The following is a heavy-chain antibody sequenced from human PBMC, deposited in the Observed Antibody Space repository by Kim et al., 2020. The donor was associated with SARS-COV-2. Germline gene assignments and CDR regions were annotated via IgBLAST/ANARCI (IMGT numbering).Heavy chain of an antibody. Sequence: GGSLRLSCAASGFTFGDYAMHWVRQAPGKGLEWVSGISWNSGYIGYADSVRARFTISRDNAKNSLYLQMNSLRAEDTALYYCAKDIGYYGSGSANLYFDYWGQGTIVTVSS. CDR2: ISWNSGYI. V-gene: IGHV3-9*01. CDR3: AKDIGYYGSGSANLYFDY. CDR1: GFTFGDYA. D-gene: IGHD3-10*01. J-gene: IGHJ4*02.